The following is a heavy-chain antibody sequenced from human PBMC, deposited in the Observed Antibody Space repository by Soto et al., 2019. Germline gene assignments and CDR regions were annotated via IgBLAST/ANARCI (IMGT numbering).Heavy chain of an antibody. J-gene: IGHJ4*02. Sequence: DSVKGSCKASGYTFTSYCMHWVRQAPGQRLEWMGWINAGNGNTKYSQKFQGRVTITRDTSASTAYMELSSLRSEDTAVYYCAGPPGYSSGWSFDYWGQGTLVTVSS. CDR3: AGPPGYSSGWSFDY. V-gene: IGHV1-3*01. CDR2: INAGNGNT. CDR1: GYTFTSYC. D-gene: IGHD6-19*01.